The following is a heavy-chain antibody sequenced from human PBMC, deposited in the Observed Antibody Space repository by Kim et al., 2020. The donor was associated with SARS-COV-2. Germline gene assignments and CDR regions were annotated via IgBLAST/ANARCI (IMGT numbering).Heavy chain of an antibody. D-gene: IGHD2-15*01. V-gene: IGHV3-23*03. CDR2: IYSGGSST. J-gene: IGHJ4*02. CDR3: AKDRGGLEGCSGGSCYSGYFDY. CDR1: GFTFSSYA. Sequence: GGSLRLSCAASGFTFSSYAMSWVRQAPGKGLEWVSVIYSGGSSTYYADSVKGRFTISRDNSKNTLYLQMNSLRAEDTAVYYCAKDRGGLEGCSGGSCYSGYFDYWGQGTLVTVSS.